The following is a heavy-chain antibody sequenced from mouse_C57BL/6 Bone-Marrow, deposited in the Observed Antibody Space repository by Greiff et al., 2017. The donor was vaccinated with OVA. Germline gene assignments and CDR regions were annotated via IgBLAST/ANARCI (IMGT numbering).Heavy chain of an antibody. CDR2: IWSGGSP. CDR3: ERTLAGAAWFAY. V-gene: IGHV2-2*01. J-gene: IGHJ3*01. CDR1: GFSLTSYG. D-gene: IGHD4-1*01. Sequence: VKLMESGPGLVQPSQSLSITCTVSGFSLTSYGVHWVRQSPGKGLEWLGVIWSGGSPDYNAAFISRLSISKDTSKSHVFFKMNSLQADDTAIYYWERTLAGAAWFAYWGQGTRVTVSA.